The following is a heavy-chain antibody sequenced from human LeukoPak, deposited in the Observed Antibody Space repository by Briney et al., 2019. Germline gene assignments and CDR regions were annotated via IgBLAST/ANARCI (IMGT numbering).Heavy chain of an antibody. J-gene: IGHJ4*02. V-gene: IGHV3-23*01. Sequence: GGSLRLSCAASGLTFSDYAMSWFRQAPGKGLEWVSGITSGFTPLCADSVKGRFTISRDNSKNTFHLQLNSLRAEDTAVYYCAKDYSDSRVADVFPEYWGQGTLVTVSS. CDR3: AKDYSDSRVADVFPEY. CDR1: GLTFSDYA. D-gene: IGHD2-15*01. CDR2: ITSGFTP.